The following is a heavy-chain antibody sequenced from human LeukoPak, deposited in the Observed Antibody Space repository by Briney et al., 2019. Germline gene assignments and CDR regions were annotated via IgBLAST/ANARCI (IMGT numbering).Heavy chain of an antibody. CDR2: ISSGGIT. CDR3: ARHADSGFGELAFNY. D-gene: IGHD3-10*01. V-gene: IGHV4-39*01. Sequence: SETLSLTCSVSGGSISCSSYYWGWIRQPPGKGLEWIGSISSGGITYYNPSLKSRVTISADTSANQFSLKLNSVIAADTAVYYCARHADSGFGELAFNYWGQGTLVTVSS. J-gene: IGHJ4*02. CDR1: GGSISCSSYY.